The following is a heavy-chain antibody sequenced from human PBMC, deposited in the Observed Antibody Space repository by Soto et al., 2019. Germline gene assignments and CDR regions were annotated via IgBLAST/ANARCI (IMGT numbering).Heavy chain of an antibody. CDR2: ISGSGGST. D-gene: IGHD3-9*01. V-gene: IGHV3-23*01. Sequence: GGSLRLSCAASGFTFSSYAMSWVRQAPGKGLEWVSAISGSGGSTYYADSVKGRFTISRDNSKNTLYLQMNSLRAEDTAVYYCVRGVILTDVRSSNWFDPWGQGTLVTVSS. CDR3: VRGVILTDVRSSNWFDP. CDR1: GFTFSSYA. J-gene: IGHJ5*02.